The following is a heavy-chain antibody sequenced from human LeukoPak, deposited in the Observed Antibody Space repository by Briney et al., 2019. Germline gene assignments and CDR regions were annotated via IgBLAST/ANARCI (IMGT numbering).Heavy chain of an antibody. D-gene: IGHD4-17*01. J-gene: IGHJ4*02. Sequence: SETLSLTCTVSGGSISSSSYYWGWIRQPPGKGLEWIGSIYYSGSTYYNPSLKSRVTISVDTSKNQFSLKLSSVTAADTAVYYCARVLEGDYHFDYWGQGTLVTVSS. CDR2: IYYSGST. CDR1: GGSISSSSYY. CDR3: ARVLEGDYHFDY. V-gene: IGHV4-39*07.